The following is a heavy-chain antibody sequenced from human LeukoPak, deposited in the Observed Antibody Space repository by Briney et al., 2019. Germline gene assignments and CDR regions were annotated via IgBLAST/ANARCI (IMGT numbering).Heavy chain of an antibody. Sequence: ASVKVSCKASGYTFTSYDINWVRQATGQGLEWMGWMNPNSGNTGYAQKFQGRVTMTRNTSISTAYMELSSLRSEDTAVYYCARGNGWYWLPMHGTFEYYYYYYMDVWGKGTTVTISS. CDR3: ARGNGWYWLPMHGTFEYYYYYYMDV. CDR2: MNPNSGNT. CDR1: GYTFTSYD. D-gene: IGHD6-19*01. J-gene: IGHJ6*03. V-gene: IGHV1-8*01.